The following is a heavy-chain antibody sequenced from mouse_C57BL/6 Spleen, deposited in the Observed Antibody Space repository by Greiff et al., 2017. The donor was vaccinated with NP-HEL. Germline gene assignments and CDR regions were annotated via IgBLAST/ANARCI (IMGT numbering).Heavy chain of an antibody. V-gene: IGHV5-4*01. CDR3: AREGYYGSSYAYAMDY. CDR1: GFTFSSYA. J-gene: IGHJ4*01. Sequence: EVHLVESGGGLVKPGGSLKLSCAASGFTFSSYAMSWVRQTPEKRLEWVATISDGGSYTYYPDNVKGRVTISRDNAKNHLYLQMSHLKSEDTAMYYCAREGYYGSSYAYAMDYWGQGTSVTVSS. CDR2: ISDGGSYT. D-gene: IGHD1-1*01.